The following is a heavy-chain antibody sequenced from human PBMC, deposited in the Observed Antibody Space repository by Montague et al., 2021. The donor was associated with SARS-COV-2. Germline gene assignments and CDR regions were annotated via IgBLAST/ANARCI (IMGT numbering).Heavy chain of an antibody. V-gene: IGHV4-59*02. CDR3: VRDPAPSGSGTFYDY. Sequence: SETLSLTCTVSGDSVSHDFWTWIRQPPGKGLEWIGYVYYSRSSSYNPSLRGRVSIAVDTSKNQFSLRLSTVTAAGTAIYYCVRDPAPSGSGTFYDYWGQGTLVAVSS. CDR1: GDSVSHDF. CDR2: VYYSRSS. D-gene: IGHD1-26*01. J-gene: IGHJ4*02.